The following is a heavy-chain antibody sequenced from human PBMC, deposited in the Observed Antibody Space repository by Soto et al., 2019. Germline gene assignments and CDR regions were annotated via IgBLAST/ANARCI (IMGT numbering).Heavy chain of an antibody. Sequence: GGSLRLSCVASGFNFSYNAMNWVRQAPGKGLEWVASISDTGASTWYAESVRGRLSISRDISMNTVFLQMNSLRAEDTALYYCAKDYPTTDYGLEVWGQGTTVTVSS. CDR2: ISDTGAST. D-gene: IGHD1-1*01. V-gene: IGHV3-23*01. CDR1: GFNFSYNA. J-gene: IGHJ6*02. CDR3: AKDYPTTDYGLEV.